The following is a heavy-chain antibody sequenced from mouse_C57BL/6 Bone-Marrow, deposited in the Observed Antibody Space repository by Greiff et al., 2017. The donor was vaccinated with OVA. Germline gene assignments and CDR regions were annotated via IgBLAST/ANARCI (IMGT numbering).Heavy chain of an antibody. Sequence: EVMLVESGGGLVQPGGSMKLSCAASGFTFSDAWMDWVRQSPEKGLEWVAEIRNKANNHATYYAESVKGRFTISRDDSKSSVYLQMNSLRAEDTGIYYCTLYGSKAWFDYWGQGTTLTVSS. J-gene: IGHJ2*01. D-gene: IGHD1-1*01. V-gene: IGHV6-6*01. CDR3: TLYGSKAWFDY. CDR2: IRNKANNHAT. CDR1: GFTFSDAW.